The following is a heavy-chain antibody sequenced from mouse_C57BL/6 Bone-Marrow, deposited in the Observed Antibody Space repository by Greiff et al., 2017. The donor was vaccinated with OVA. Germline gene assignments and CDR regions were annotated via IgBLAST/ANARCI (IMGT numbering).Heavy chain of an antibody. Sequence: DVQLQESGPGLVKPSQSLSLTCSVTGYSITSGYYWNWIRQFPGNKLEWMGYISYDGSNNYNPSLKNRISITRDTSKNQFFLKLNSVTTEDTATYYCARDDGYYVDYWGQGTTLTVSS. D-gene: IGHD2-3*01. CDR3: ARDDGYYVDY. CDR1: GYSITSGYY. J-gene: IGHJ2*01. CDR2: ISYDGSN. V-gene: IGHV3-6*01.